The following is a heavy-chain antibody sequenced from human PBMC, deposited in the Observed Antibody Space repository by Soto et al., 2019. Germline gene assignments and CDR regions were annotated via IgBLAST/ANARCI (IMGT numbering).Heavy chain of an antibody. D-gene: IGHD6-19*01. J-gene: IGHJ4*02. Sequence: EVQLLESGGGLVQPGGSLRLSCADSGFTFSSHVMNWVRQTPGKGLEWVSSISVEGASSSFEDSVKGRFSISRDNSKNTLYLQMNNLRAEDTGIYHCAKDRSGWYYFDYWGQGTLVTVTS. V-gene: IGHV3-23*01. CDR1: GFTFSSHV. CDR2: ISVEGASS. CDR3: AKDRSGWYYFDY.